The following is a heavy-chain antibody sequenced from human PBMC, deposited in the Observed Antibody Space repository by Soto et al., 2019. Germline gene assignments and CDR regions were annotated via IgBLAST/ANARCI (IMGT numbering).Heavy chain of an antibody. V-gene: IGHV1-69*12. CDR3: ARDYGPVMSTVTTSGY. CDR2: IIPIFGTA. D-gene: IGHD4-17*01. J-gene: IGHJ4*02. Sequence: QVQLVQSGAEVKKPGSSVKVSCKASGGTFSSYAISWVRQAPGQGLEWMGGIIPIFGTANYAQKFQGRVTITADESTSTAYMELGSLRSEDTAVYYCARDYGPVMSTVTTSGYWGQGTLVTVSS. CDR1: GGTFSSYA.